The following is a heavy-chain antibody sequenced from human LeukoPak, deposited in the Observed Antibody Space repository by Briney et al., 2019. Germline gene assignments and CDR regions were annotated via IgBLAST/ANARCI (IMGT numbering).Heavy chain of an antibody. Sequence: GGSLRLSCAASGFTFSSYWMSWVRQAQGKGLEWVANIKQDGSEKYYVDSVKGRFTISRDNAKNSLYLQMNSLRAEDTAVYYCAREGAYDFWSGYYYYYYMDVWCKGTTVTVSS. V-gene: IGHV3-7*01. CDR2: IKQDGSEK. CDR1: GFTFSSYW. CDR3: AREGAYDFWSGYYYYYYMDV. D-gene: IGHD3-3*01. J-gene: IGHJ6*03.